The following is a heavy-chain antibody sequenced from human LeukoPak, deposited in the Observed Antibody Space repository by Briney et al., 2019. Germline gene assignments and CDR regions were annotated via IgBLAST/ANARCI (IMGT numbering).Heavy chain of an antibody. D-gene: IGHD1-26*01. Sequence: SETLSLTCTVSGGSISSSSYYWSWIRQPPGKGLEWIGYIYYSGSTNYNPSLKSRVTISVDTSKNQFSLKLSSVTAADTAVYYCARSDGFWELGYWGQGTLVTVSS. CDR1: GGSISSSSYY. V-gene: IGHV4-61*01. CDR2: IYYSGST. J-gene: IGHJ4*02. CDR3: ARSDGFWELGY.